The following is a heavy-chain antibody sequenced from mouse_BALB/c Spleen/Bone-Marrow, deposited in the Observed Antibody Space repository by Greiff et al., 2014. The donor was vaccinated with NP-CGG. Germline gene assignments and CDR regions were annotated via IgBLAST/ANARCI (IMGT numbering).Heavy chain of an antibody. V-gene: IGHV1-18*01. D-gene: IGHD2-4*01. CDR1: GYSFTDYY. Sequence: EVQLQQSGPVLVRPGASVKISCKASGYSFTDYYMHWVQQRHGKSLEWIGRVNPNNGGTNYNQKFKGKAIFTVDKPSSTAYMELRSLTSEDSAVYFCARDYDYGCAYWGQGTLVTVSA. J-gene: IGHJ3*01. CDR3: ARDYDYGCAY. CDR2: VNPNNGGT.